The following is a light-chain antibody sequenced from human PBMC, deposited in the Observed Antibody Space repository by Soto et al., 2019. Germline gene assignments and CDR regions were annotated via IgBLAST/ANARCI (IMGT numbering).Light chain of an antibody. Sequence: MPQSPATLSVSPGSRVTLSCRTSHSVNSHVAWYQQKPGQAPRLLLYGASTRATGIPVRFSGSGFGTEYTLTISSLKSDDFAVYSCKQYKNWPLFGQGTRLDIK. CDR3: KQYKNWPL. V-gene: IGKV3-15*01. CDR1: HSVNSH. J-gene: IGKJ5*01. CDR2: GAS.